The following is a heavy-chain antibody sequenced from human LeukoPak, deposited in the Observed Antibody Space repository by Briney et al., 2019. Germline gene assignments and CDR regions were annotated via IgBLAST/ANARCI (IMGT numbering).Heavy chain of an antibody. D-gene: IGHD1-1*01. V-gene: IGHV4-39*02. Sequence: PSETLSLICAVSGASISSSIHYWGWVRQPPGKGLEWIGSVYYSGGTYYNPSLESRLTISVDTSSNRFSLKLKSVTAADTAVFYCARVTTGSTTLDSWGQGILVTVSS. CDR3: ARVTTGSTTLDS. J-gene: IGHJ5*01. CDR1: GASISSSIHY. CDR2: VYYSGGT.